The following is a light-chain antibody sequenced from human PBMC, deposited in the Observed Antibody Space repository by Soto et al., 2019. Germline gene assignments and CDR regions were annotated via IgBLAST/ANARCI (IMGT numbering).Light chain of an antibody. V-gene: IGLV2-18*02. CDR2: EVS. CDR3: SSFTSSSTYV. CDR1: SSDVGSYNR. J-gene: IGLJ1*01. Sequence: QSVLTQPPSVSGSPGQSVAISCTGTSSDVGSYNRVAWYQQPPGTAPKLMIYEVSNRPSGVPDRFSGSKSGNTASLTISGLQAEDEADSYCSSFTSSSTYVFGTGTQLTVL.